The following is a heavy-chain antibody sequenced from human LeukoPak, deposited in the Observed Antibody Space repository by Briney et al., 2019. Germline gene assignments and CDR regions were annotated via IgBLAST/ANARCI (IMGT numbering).Heavy chain of an antibody. V-gene: IGHV1-2*02. Sequence: ASVKVSCKASGYIFTGYYIHWVRQAPGQGLEWMGWISPNSGGTNYAQRFQGRVAMTRDTSISTAYMELSRLRSDDTAVYYCAREDSSGWYGLDYWGQGTLVTVSS. CDR3: AREDSSGWYGLDY. J-gene: IGHJ4*02. CDR2: ISPNSGGT. CDR1: GYIFTGYY. D-gene: IGHD6-19*01.